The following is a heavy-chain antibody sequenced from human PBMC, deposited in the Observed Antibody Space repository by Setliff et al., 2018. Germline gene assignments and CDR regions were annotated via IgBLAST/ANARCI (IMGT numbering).Heavy chain of an antibody. CDR2: IYYSGST. D-gene: IGHD3-3*01. V-gene: IGHV4-38-2*01. CDR3: AREYYDFWSGIPNWFDP. Sequence: TLSLTCAVSGYSISSPHYWGWIRQPPGKGLEWIGSIYYSGSTYYNPSLKSRVTISVDTSKNQFSLKLSSVTAADTAVYYCAREYYDFWSGIPNWFDPWGQGILVTVSS. J-gene: IGHJ5*02. CDR1: GYSISSPHY.